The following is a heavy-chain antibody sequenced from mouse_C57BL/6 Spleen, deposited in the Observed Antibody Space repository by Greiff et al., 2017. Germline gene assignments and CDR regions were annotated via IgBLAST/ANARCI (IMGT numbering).Heavy chain of an antibody. V-gene: IGHV1-80*01. D-gene: IGHD1-1*01. CDR3: ARSGDYYGSSYGGYFDV. CDR1: GYAFSSYW. CDR2: IYPGDGDT. J-gene: IGHJ1*03. Sequence: VQLQQSGAELVKPGASVKISCKASGYAFSSYWMNWVKQRPGKGLEWIGQIYPGDGDTNYNGKFKGKATLTADKSSSTAYMQLSSLTSEDSAVYFCARSGDYYGSSYGGYFDVGGTGTTVTVSS.